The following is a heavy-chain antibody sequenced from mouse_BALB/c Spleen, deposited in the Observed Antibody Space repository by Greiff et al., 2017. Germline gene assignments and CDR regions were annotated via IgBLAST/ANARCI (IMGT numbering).Heavy chain of an antibody. Sequence: DVKLQESGPGLVKPSQSLSLTCSVTGYSITSGYYWNWIRQFPGNKLEWMGYISYDGSNNYNPSLKNRISITRDTSKNQFFLKLNSVTTEDTATYYCARDRDGYYVFDYWGQGTTLTVSS. CDR1: GYSITSGYY. CDR2: ISYDGSN. J-gene: IGHJ2*01. CDR3: ARDRDGYYVFDY. V-gene: IGHV3-6*02. D-gene: IGHD2-3*01.